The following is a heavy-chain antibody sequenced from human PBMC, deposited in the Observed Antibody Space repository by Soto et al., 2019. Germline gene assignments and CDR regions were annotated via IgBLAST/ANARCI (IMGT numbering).Heavy chain of an antibody. CDR1: GFTFSSYS. J-gene: IGHJ4*02. D-gene: IGHD4-17*01. CDR3: ARDRRGDYGLFDY. Sequence: PGGSLRLSCAASGFTFSSYSMNWVRQAPGKGLEWVSSISSSSSYIYYADSVKGRFTISRDNAKNSLYLQMNSLRAEDTAVYYCARDRRGDYGLFDYWGQGTLVTVSS. CDR2: ISSSSSYI. V-gene: IGHV3-21*01.